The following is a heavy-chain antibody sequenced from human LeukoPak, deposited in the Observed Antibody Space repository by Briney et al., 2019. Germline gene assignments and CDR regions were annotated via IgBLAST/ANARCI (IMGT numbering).Heavy chain of an antibody. CDR2: INPNTHTT. D-gene: IGHD1-1*01. CDR1: GYPFTSYE. V-gene: IGHV1-8*01. J-gene: IGHJ6*02. Sequence: ASVKVSCRASGYPFTSYEINWVRQATGQGLEWMGWINPNTHTTDYEAKFQGRVAMTMNMSTSTVYMELSGLTSEGTAVYYCARSDNTHWYFYYGLDVWGQGTTVTVSS. CDR3: ARSDNTHWYFYYGLDV.